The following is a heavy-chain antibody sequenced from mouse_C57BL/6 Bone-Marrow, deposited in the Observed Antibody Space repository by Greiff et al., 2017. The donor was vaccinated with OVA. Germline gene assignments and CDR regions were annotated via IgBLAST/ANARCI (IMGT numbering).Heavy chain of an antibody. CDR3: ARGGSYYYAMDY. CDR2: IDPSDSYT. V-gene: IGHV1-59*01. CDR1: GYTFTSYW. Sequence: QVQLQQPGAELVRPGTSVKLSCKASGYTFTSYWMHWVKQRPGQGLEWIGVIDPSDSYTNYNQKFKGKATLTVDTSSSTAYMQLSSLTSEDSAVYYCARGGSYYYAMDYWGRGTSVTVSS. J-gene: IGHJ4*01.